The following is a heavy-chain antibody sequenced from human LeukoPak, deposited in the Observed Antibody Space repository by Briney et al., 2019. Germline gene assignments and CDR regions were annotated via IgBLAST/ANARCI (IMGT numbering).Heavy chain of an antibody. J-gene: IGHJ4*02. CDR2: IYYIGTT. Sequence: SETLSLTCTVSGGSISGYYWSWIRQPPGKGLEWLGCIYYIGTTNYNPSLQSRGLISVDSSKNQFSLQLISVTAADTAAYFCARHREVPAANGVFDSWGQGTLVTVSS. D-gene: IGHD2-2*01. CDR1: GGSISGYY. V-gene: IGHV4-59*08. CDR3: ARHREVPAANGVFDS.